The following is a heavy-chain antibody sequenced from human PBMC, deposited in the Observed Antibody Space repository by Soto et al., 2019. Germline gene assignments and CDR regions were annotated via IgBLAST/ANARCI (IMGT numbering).Heavy chain of an antibody. CDR3: AHRPPKYSTAWLAFDF. CDR1: GFSLTTHDVG. V-gene: IGHV2-5*01. D-gene: IGHD5-18*01. CDR2: ISWNDER. J-gene: IGHJ3*01. Sequence: QITLKESGPALVKPTQTLTLTCTFSGFSLTTHDVGVGWIRQPPGKALEWLAFISWNDERRYSPSLKSRLTITKDTSKNQVVLTMTNMDPADTDTYFCAHRPPKYSTAWLAFDFWGQGTMVAVSS.